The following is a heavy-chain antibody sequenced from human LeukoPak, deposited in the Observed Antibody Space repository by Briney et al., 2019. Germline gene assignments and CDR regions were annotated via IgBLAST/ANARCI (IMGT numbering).Heavy chain of an antibody. Sequence: ETLSLTCAVSGGSISSSNWWSWVRQPPGKGLEWIGEIYHSGSTNYNPSLKSRVTISVDKSKNQFSLKLSSVTAADTAVYYCARTSGSSTGVAFDIWGQGTMVTVSS. CDR2: IYHSGST. V-gene: IGHV4-4*02. D-gene: IGHD1-26*01. CDR3: ARTSGSSTGVAFDI. J-gene: IGHJ3*02. CDR1: GGSISSSNW.